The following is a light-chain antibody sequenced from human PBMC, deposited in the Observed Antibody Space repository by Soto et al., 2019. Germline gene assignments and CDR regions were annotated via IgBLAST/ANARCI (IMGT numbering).Light chain of an antibody. V-gene: IGKV4-1*01. CDR3: QQYYSTPLT. CDR2: WAS. J-gene: IGKJ2*01. CDR1: QSVLYSSNNKNY. Sequence: DIVMTQSPDSLAVSLGERATINCKSSQSVLYSSNNKNYLAWYQQKPGQPPKLLIYWASTRESGVPDRFSGSGSGTDFTLTIISLQAEDVPVYYCQQYYSTPLTFGQGTKLEIK.